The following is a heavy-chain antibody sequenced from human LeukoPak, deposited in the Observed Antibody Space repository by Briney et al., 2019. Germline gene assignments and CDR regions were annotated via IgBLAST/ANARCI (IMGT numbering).Heavy chain of an antibody. D-gene: IGHD3-3*01. J-gene: IGHJ4*02. V-gene: IGHV3-66*01. Sequence: GGSLRLSCVSSGFSVSSDYVSWVRQAPGKGLEWVSLINSAGKTYYADSVKGRFTISRDNSKNTLHLQMNSLRQEDTAVYYCARALSECRQSDYWGQGTLVTVSS. CDR3: ARALSECRQSDY. CDR1: GFSVSSDY. CDR2: INSAGKT.